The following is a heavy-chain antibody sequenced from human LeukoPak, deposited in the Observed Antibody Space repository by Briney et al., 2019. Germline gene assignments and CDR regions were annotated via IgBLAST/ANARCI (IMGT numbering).Heavy chain of an antibody. J-gene: IGHJ3*02. V-gene: IGHV3-23*01. CDR1: GFTLSSHA. CDR3: AKIRNRPWGSAFDGLAI. D-gene: IGHD7-27*01. CDR2: ISDVVDNT. Sequence: PGGSLRLSCAASGFTLSSHAITWVRQAPGEWLEWVSSISDVVDNTYYADSVKGRFTISRENYKKTLSVHMNRLRAADTAVYHCAKIRNRPWGSAFDGLAIWGHGTMVTVSS.